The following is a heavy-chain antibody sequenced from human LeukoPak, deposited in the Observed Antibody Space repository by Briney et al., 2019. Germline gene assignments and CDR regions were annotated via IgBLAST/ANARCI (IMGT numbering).Heavy chain of an antibody. Sequence: SETLSLTCTVSGGPISTDGYYWSWIRQHPGTGLTWIGYIYYSGTTYYNPSLKSRVTISVDTSKNQFSLKLSSVTAADTAVYYCARDIRYGRGPSDYFDYWGQGTLVTVSS. CDR2: IYYSGTT. D-gene: IGHD5-18*01. CDR3: ARDIRYGRGPSDYFDY. V-gene: IGHV4-31*03. J-gene: IGHJ4*02. CDR1: GGPISTDGYY.